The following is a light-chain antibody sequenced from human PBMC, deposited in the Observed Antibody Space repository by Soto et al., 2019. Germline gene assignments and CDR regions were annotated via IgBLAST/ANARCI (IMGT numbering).Light chain of an antibody. CDR2: DVS. J-gene: IGKJ1*01. V-gene: IGKV3-11*01. CDR1: QNISNY. Sequence: IVLTQSPATLSLSPGKRASLSCRASQNISNYFIWYQQKPGQAPRLLIYDVSNRATGIPARFSGSGSGTDFTLTISSLEPEDCAVYYCQQRSNWPRTFGQGTKVEVK. CDR3: QQRSNWPRT.